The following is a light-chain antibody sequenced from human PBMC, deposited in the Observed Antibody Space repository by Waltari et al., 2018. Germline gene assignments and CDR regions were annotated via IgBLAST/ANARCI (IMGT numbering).Light chain of an antibody. Sequence: YPGERATLSCWARQTVGTYLHWFQQKPGQAPRLLIYDASYRAPGVPARFSGRGFGTDFTLTIDSVEPEDLAVYYCQQRTDWLYTFGQGTRLEIK. CDR1: QTVGTY. CDR3: QQRTDWLYT. V-gene: IGKV3-11*01. J-gene: IGKJ2*01. CDR2: DAS.